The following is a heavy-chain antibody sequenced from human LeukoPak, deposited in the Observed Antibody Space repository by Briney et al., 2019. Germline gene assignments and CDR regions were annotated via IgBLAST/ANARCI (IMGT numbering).Heavy chain of an antibody. V-gene: IGHV4-34*01. CDR1: GGSFSGYY. J-gene: IGHJ6*03. D-gene: IGHD6-13*01. CDR2: INHSGST. CDR3: ARGSSSWYLYYYYYMDV. Sequence: SETLSLTCAVYGGSFSGYYWSWIRQPPGKGLEWIGEINHSGSTNYNPSLKSRVTISVDTSKNQFSLKLSSVTAADTAVYYCARGSSSWYLYYYYYMDVWGKGTTVTVSS.